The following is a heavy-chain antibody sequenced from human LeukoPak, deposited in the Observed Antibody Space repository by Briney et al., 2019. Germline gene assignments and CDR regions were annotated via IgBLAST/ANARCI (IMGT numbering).Heavy chain of an antibody. J-gene: IGHJ5*02. CDR2: LSGSAGGT. V-gene: IGHV3-23*01. CDR3: ASGWTPLDH. CDR1: GFTFSTYA. D-gene: IGHD6-19*01. Sequence: PGGSLRLSCAASGFTFSTYAMSWVRQAPGKGLEWVSALSGSAGGTYYADSVKGRFTISRDNSKNTLYLQMNSLRAEDTAVYYCASGWTPLDHWGQGTLVTVSS.